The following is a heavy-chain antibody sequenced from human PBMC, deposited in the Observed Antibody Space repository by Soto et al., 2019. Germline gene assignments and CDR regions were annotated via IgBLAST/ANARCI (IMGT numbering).Heavy chain of an antibody. D-gene: IGHD3-3*01. CDR1: GSTFSSYW. V-gene: IGHV3-7*01. J-gene: IGHJ4*02. CDR3: ARGYDFWSGYTAFDY. Sequence: GGSLRLSCAASGSTFSSYWMSWVRQAPGKGLEWVANIKQDGSEGYYVGSVKGRFTISRDNAKNSLYLQMNSLRAEDTAVYYCARGYDFWSGYTAFDYWGQGTLVTVSS. CDR2: IKQDGSEG.